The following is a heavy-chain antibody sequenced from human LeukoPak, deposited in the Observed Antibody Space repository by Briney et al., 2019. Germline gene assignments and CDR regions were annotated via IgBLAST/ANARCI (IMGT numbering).Heavy chain of an antibody. CDR2: MNPNSGNT. Sequence: ASVKVSCKASGYTFTSYDINWVRQATGQGLEWMGWMNPNSGNTGYTQKFQGRVTMTRNTSISTAYMELSSLRSEDTAVYYCAREGVNGSGSYYNPTYYMDVWGKGTTVTVSS. CDR3: AREGVNGSGSYYNPTYYMDV. J-gene: IGHJ6*03. D-gene: IGHD3-10*01. V-gene: IGHV1-8*01. CDR1: GYTFTSYD.